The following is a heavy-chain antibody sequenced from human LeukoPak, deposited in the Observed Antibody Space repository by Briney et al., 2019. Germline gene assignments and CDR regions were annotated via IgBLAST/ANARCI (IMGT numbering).Heavy chain of an antibody. CDR1: GGSISSYY. J-gene: IGHJ4*02. CDR2: IYYSGST. V-gene: IGHV4-59*08. CDR3: ARLMVGATKGIDY. D-gene: IGHD1-26*01. Sequence: SETLSLICSVCGGSISSYYWSWTRQSTGKGLEGIGYIYYSGSTNSNPSLKSRATISVDTSKNQFSLKLSSVTAADTAVYYCARLMVGATKGIDYWGQGTLVTVSS.